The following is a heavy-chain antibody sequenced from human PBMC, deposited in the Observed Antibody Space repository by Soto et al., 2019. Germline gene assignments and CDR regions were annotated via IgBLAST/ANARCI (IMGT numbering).Heavy chain of an antibody. CDR2: ISWNSGSI. Sequence: EVQLVESGGGLVQPGRSLRLSCAASGFTFDDYAMHWVRQAPGKGLEWVSGISWNSGSIGYADSVKGRFTISRDNAKNSLYLQMNSLRAEDTALYYCAKDQGLVPAAMGWFDPWGQGTLVTVSS. CDR3: AKDQGLVPAAMGWFDP. J-gene: IGHJ5*02. D-gene: IGHD2-2*01. V-gene: IGHV3-9*01. CDR1: GFTFDDYA.